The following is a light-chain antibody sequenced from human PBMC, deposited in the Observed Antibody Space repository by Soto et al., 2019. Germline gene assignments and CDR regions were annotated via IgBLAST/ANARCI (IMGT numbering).Light chain of an antibody. J-gene: IGKJ4*01. Sequence: EIVMTQSPATLSVSPGERATLSCRASQSVSSYLAWYQQKPGQAPRLLIFGASTRAAGIPARFSGSGSGTEFTLTISSLQSEDFAVYYCQQYSNWPLTFGGGTKVDIK. CDR1: QSVSSY. CDR2: GAS. CDR3: QQYSNWPLT. V-gene: IGKV3-15*01.